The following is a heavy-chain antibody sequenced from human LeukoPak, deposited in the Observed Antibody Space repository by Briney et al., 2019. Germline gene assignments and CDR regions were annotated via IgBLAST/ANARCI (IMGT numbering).Heavy chain of an antibody. CDR1: GGSISNYY. J-gene: IGHJ6*04. V-gene: IGHV4-4*07. CDR3: VRVSRIDYGANPEGDV. D-gene: IGHD4/OR15-4a*01. Sequence: PSETLSLTCTGSGGSISNYYWNWIRQPAGKGLEWIGRKSVSGHTNYRSSLESRVTMSVDTSKNQFSLRLNSVTTADTAVYYCVRVSRIDYGANPEGDVWGKGITVIVPS. CDR2: KSVSGHT.